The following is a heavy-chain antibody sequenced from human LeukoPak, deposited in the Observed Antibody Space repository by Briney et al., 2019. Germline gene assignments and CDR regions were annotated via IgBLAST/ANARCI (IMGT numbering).Heavy chain of an antibody. CDR1: GGSISSSSYY. J-gene: IGHJ5*02. Sequence: SETLSLTCTVSGGSISSSSYYWGWIRQPPGKGLEWIGSIYYSGSTYYNPSLKSRVTISVDTSKNPFSLRLGSVTAADTAVYYCARAQRGYSYGYWFDPWGQGTLVTVSS. D-gene: IGHD5-18*01. CDR3: ARAQRGYSYGYWFDP. V-gene: IGHV4-39*07. CDR2: IYYSGST.